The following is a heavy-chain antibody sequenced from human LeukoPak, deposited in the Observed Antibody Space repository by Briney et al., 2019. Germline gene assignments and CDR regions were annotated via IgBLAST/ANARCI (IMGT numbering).Heavy chain of an antibody. CDR2: IYPGDSDT. CDR3: ARGHDLLTGYLSRVGYFDY. Sequence: GESVKISCKGSGYSFTIYWIGWVRQMPGKGLEWMGIIYPGDSDTRYSPSFQGQVTISADKSISTAYLQWSSLKASDTAMYYCARGHDLLTGYLSRVGYFDYWGQGTLVTVSS. J-gene: IGHJ4*02. D-gene: IGHD3-9*01. CDR1: GYSFTIYW. V-gene: IGHV5-51*01.